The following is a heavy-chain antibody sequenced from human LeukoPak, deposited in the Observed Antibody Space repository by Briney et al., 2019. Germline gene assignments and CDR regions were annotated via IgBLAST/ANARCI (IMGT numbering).Heavy chain of an antibody. J-gene: IGHJ4*02. Sequence: PGGSLRLSCTASGFSFSFSAMSWVRQTPEKGLEWVATITGGGESTHFTDSVKGRFNISRDNSKNTVYLQMNSLRAEDTALYYCAKDKGYNTPSPKDFWGQGTLVTVSS. CDR2: ITGGGEST. CDR3: AKDKGYNTPSPKDF. D-gene: IGHD5-12*01. CDR1: GFSFSFSA. V-gene: IGHV3-23*01.